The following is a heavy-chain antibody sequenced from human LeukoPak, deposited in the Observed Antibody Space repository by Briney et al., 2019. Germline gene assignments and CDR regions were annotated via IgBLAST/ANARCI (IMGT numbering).Heavy chain of an antibody. CDR1: GFSVNVNF. CDR3: AKSLYDDSSGYYCDY. CDR2: ISGGGAST. J-gene: IGHJ4*02. D-gene: IGHD3-22*01. Sequence: GGSLRLSCAVSGFSVNVNFMGWVRQAPGKGLEWVSGISGGGASTYYADSVKGRFTISRDNSKNTLYLQMNSLGAEDTAVYYCAKSLYDDSSGYYCDYWGQGALVTVSS. V-gene: IGHV3-23*01.